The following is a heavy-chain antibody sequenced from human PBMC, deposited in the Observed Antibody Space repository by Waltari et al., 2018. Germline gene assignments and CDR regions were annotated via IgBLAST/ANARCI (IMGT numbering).Heavy chain of an antibody. D-gene: IGHD6-13*01. CDR1: GGSSSSSSYY. J-gene: IGHJ3*02. Sequence: QLQLQESGPGLVKPSETLSLTCTVSGGSSSSSSYYWGGIRQPPGKGLEWIGSIYYSGSTYYNPSLKSRVTISVDTSKNQFSLKLSSVTAADTAVYYCARYLIGSWSWRAFDIWGQGTMVTVSS. CDR2: IYYSGST. V-gene: IGHV4-39*01. CDR3: ARYLIGSWSWRAFDI.